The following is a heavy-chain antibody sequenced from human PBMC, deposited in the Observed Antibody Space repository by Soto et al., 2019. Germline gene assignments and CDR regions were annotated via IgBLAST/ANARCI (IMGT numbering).Heavy chain of an antibody. CDR1: GFTFSSYS. D-gene: IGHD3-10*01. CDR3: ARDLFTMVRGPSPLDY. V-gene: IGHV3-21*01. Sequence: GGSLRLSCAASGFTFSSYSMNWVRQAPGKGLEWVSSISSSSSYIYYADSVKGRFTISRDNAKNSLYLQMNSLRAEDTAVYYCARDLFTMVRGPSPLDYWGQGTLVTVSS. CDR2: ISSSSSYI. J-gene: IGHJ4*02.